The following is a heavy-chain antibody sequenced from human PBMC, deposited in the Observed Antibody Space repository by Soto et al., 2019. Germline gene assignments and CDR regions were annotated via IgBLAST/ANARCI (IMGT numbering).Heavy chain of an antibody. CDR1: GGSISSDDYY. D-gene: IGHD5-18*01. CDR3: ARDNRGYTYGLSYDYYGLDV. Sequence: SETLSLTCTVSGGSISSDDYYWSWIRQPPTKGLEWIGYVYYSGSTYYNPSLKSRLTISVDTSKSQFSLKLTSVTAADTAVYYCARDNRGYTYGLSYDYYGLDVWGQGTTVTV. J-gene: IGHJ6*02. V-gene: IGHV4-30-4*01. CDR2: VYYSGST.